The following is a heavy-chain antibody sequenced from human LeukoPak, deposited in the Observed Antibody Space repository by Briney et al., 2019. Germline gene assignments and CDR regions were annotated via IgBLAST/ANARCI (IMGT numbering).Heavy chain of an antibody. Sequence: GGSLRLSCAASEFIFSNYWMRWVRQAPGKGLESVAIINQDGGEKYYVDSVKGRFTMSRDNAKNSLYLQMNSLRAEDTAVYYCASRSTGSEDAFDIWGQGTMVTVSS. CDR1: EFIFSNYW. D-gene: IGHD2-8*02. J-gene: IGHJ3*02. CDR3: ASRSTGSEDAFDI. CDR2: INQDGGEK. V-gene: IGHV3-7*01.